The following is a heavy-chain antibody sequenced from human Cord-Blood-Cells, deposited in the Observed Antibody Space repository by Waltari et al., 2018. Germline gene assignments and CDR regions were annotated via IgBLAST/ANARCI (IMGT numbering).Heavy chain of an antibody. CDR3: ARGGGAARDDAFDI. CDR2: INHSEST. Sequence: QVQLQQWGAGLLKPSETLSLTCAVYGGSYSGYYWTWIRQPPGKGLEWIGEINHSESTNYNPSLKSRVTISVDTSKNQFSLKLSSVTAADTAVYYCARGGGAARDDAFDIWGQGTMVTVSS. D-gene: IGHD6-6*01. J-gene: IGHJ3*02. CDR1: GGSYSGYY. V-gene: IGHV4-34*01.